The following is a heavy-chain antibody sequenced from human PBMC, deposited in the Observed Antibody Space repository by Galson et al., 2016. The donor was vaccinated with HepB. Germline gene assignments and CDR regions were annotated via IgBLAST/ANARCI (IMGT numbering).Heavy chain of an antibody. J-gene: IGHJ4*02. CDR2: ISGNGYYT. CDR1: GFNFSNYA. D-gene: IGHD3-3*01. Sequence: SLRLSCAASGFNFSNYAMSWVRQAPGKALEWVSGISGNGYYTYYADSVQGRLTISRDNSKNTLYLLMNSLRVEDTAVYYCTKDARTGGHYDFWSGFDDWGQGTLVTVSS. CDR3: TKDARTGGHYDFWSGFDD. V-gene: IGHV3-23*01.